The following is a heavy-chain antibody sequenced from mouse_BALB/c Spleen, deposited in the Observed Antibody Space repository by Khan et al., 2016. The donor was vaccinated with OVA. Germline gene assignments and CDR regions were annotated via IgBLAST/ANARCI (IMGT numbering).Heavy chain of an antibody. CDR3: ARGNYYGYALDY. V-gene: IGHV3-2*02. CDR1: GYSITSNYA. J-gene: IGHJ4*01. Sequence: EVQLQESGPGLVKPSQSLSLTCTVNGYSITSNYAWNWIRQFPGNKLEWMGYISYSGSTNYNPSLKSRLSITRDPSKNKFFLLLHSVTTEDSATYFCARGNYYGYALDYWGQGTLVTVSA. CDR2: ISYSGST. D-gene: IGHD1-1*01.